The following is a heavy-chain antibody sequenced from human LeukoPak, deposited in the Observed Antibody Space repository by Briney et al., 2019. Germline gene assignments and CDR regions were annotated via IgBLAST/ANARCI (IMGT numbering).Heavy chain of an antibody. CDR3: ATDRVYRSSGRSWGFFDY. V-gene: IGHV1-24*01. J-gene: IGHJ4*02. CDR1: VYSLSDLS. D-gene: IGHD6-19*01. CDR2: FDSENNKM. Sequence: ASVKVSCKISVYSLSDLSIHWVREAPGEGLEWMGGFDSENNKMVYSQKFQGRVTMTEDTSADTAYMELTSLRSEDTAVYFCATDRVYRSSGRSWGFFDYWGQGTLVIDSS.